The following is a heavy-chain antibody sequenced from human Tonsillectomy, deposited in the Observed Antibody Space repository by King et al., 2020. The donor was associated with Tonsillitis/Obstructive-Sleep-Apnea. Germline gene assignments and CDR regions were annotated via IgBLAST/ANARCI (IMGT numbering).Heavy chain of an antibody. J-gene: IGHJ4*02. Sequence: VQLVESGGGLVQPGGSLRLSCAASGFTFSSYAMSWVRQAPGKGLEWVSAISGSGGNTYYADSVKGRFTISRDNSKNTLYLQMNSLRAEETAVYYWAKEGLWFGEGSDYWGQGTLVTVSS. D-gene: IGHD3-10*01. CDR3: AKEGLWFGEGSDY. V-gene: IGHV3-23*04. CDR1: GFTFSSYA. CDR2: ISGSGGNT.